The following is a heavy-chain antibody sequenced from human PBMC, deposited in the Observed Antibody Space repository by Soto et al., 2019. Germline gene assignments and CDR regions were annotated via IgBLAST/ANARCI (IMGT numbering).Heavy chain of an antibody. V-gene: IGHV4-39*01. CDR3: ARHAFGAYAFDC. CDR2: VFYSGST. D-gene: IGHD3-16*01. Sequence: TSETLSLTCTVSGVSMNTKVQSWAWVRQAPGKGLEWIGSVFYSGSTYHNPSLESRVLISVDTPENRFSVKVTSVTAADTGIYFCARHAFGAYAFDCSGQGTLVTFCS. J-gene: IGHJ4*02. CDR1: GVSMNTKVQS.